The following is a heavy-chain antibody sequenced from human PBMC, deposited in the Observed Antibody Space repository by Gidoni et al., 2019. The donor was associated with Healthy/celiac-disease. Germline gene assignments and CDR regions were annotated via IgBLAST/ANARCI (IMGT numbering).Heavy chain of an antibody. CDR2: IKQDGSEK. J-gene: IGHJ6*02. D-gene: IGHD3-16*01. CDR1: GFTFRSDW. V-gene: IGHV3-7*01. Sequence: EVQLVESGGGLVQPGGSLRLYCAASGFTFRSDWRSWVRQAPGQGLEWVANIKQDGSEKYYVDAVKGRFTISRDNAKNSLYLQMNSLRAEDTAVYYCARGGITRYYYYGMDVWGQGTTVTVSS. CDR3: ARGGITRYYYYGMDV.